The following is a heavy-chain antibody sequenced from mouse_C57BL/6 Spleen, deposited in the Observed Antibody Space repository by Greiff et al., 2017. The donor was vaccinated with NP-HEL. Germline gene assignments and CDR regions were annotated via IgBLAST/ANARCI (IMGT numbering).Heavy chain of an antibody. Sequence: VKLVESGAELARPGASVKLSCKASGYTFTSYGISWVKQRTGQGLEWIGEIYPRSGNTYYNEKFKGKATLTADKSSSTAYMELRSLTSEDSAVYFCAPLDSSGYVAYWGQGTLVTVSA. CDR2: IYPRSGNT. CDR3: APLDSSGYVAY. V-gene: IGHV1-81*01. J-gene: IGHJ3*01. D-gene: IGHD3-2*02. CDR1: GYTFTSYG.